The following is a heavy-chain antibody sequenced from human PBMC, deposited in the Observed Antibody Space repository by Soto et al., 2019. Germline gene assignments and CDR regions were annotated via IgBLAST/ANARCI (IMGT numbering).Heavy chain of an antibody. CDR2: ISSSSSYI. CDR1: WFTLSNYS. V-gene: IGHV3-21*01. J-gene: IGHJ5*02. Sequence: PGGAPRLSYAAPWFTLSNYSINRVRQAPGKGLEWVSSISSSSSYIYYADSVKGRFTISRDNAKNSLYLQMNSLRAEDTAVYYCARNYDILTGYYIFGPWGQGTLVT. CDR3: ARNYDILTGYYIFGP. D-gene: IGHD3-9*01.